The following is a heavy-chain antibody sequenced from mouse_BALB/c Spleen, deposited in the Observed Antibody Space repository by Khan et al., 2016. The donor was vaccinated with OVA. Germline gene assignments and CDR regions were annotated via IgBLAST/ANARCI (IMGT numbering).Heavy chain of an antibody. V-gene: IGHV3-2*02. Sequence: EVQLVESGPGLVKPSQSLSLTCTVTGYSITSGYAWNWIRQFPGNKLEWMGYISYSGVTSYTPSLKSRISITRDTSKNQSFLQLNSVTTEDTATYFCARGNYYGYYFDYWGQGTTLTVSS. J-gene: IGHJ2*01. CDR1: GYSITSGYA. D-gene: IGHD1-1*01. CDR2: ISYSGVT. CDR3: ARGNYYGYYFDY.